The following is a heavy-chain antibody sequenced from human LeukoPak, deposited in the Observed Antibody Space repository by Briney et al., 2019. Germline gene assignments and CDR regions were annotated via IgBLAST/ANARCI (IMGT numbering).Heavy chain of an antibody. Sequence: PGGSLRLSCAASGFTFSSYGMHWVRQAPGKGLEWVAVIFYDGSIKYYADSVKGRFTISRDNSKNTLYLQMNSLRAEDTAVYYCARALACGGDCYWTADYYYKMDVWGKGTTVTVSS. D-gene: IGHD2-21*02. CDR3: ARALACGGDCYWTADYYYKMDV. CDR2: IFYDGSIK. V-gene: IGHV3-30*12. J-gene: IGHJ6*03. CDR1: GFTFSSYG.